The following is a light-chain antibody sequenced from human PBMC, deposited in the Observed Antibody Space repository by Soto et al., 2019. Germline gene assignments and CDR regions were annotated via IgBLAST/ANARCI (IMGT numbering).Light chain of an antibody. J-gene: IGKJ5*01. V-gene: IGKV1-5*01. CDR2: YAS. CDR3: QHYNPYSSVT. CDR1: QSISSW. Sequence: DIQMTQSPSTLSASIGDRVTITCRASQSISSWLAWYQQETGKAPKLLIYYASSLRSGVPSRFSGSGSGTEFTLTLSSLQPDDCATYYCQHYNPYSSVTFGQGTRLEIK.